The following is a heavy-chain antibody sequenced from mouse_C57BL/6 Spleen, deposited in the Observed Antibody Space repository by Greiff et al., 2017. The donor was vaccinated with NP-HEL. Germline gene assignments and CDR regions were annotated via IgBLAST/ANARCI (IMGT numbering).Heavy chain of an antibody. V-gene: IGHV14-4*01. CDR1: GFNIKDDY. J-gene: IGHJ4*01. D-gene: IGHD1-1*01. Sequence: EVQGVESGAELVRPGASVKLSCTASGFNIKDDYMHWVKQRPEQGLEWIGWIDPENGDTEYASKFQGKATITADTSSNTAYLQLSSLTSEDTAVYYCTRGYWYYYGSSYYAMDYWGQGTSVTVSS. CDR3: TRGYWYYYGSSYYAMDY. CDR2: IDPENGDT.